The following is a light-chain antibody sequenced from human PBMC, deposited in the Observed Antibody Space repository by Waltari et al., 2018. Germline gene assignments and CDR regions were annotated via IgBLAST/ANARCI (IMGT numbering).Light chain of an antibody. CDR2: RND. J-gene: IGLJ3*02. V-gene: IGLV1-47*01. CDR3: AAWDDSLTVR. CDR1: SSNLGSSF. Sequence: QSVLTQPPSASGTPGQRFTISCSGSSSNLGSSFVCWYQHLPGTAPKLLIYRNDQRPSGVPDRFSGSRSGTSASLAISGLRSEDEADYYCAAWDDSLTVRFGGGTKLTVL.